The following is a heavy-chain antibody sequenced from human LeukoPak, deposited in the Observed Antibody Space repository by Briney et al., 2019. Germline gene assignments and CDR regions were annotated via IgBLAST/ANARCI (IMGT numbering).Heavy chain of an antibody. V-gene: IGHV3-30*02. CDR2: IRYDGSNK. Sequence: PGGSLRLSCAASGFTFSSYGMHWVRQAPGKGLEWVAFIRYDGSNKYYADSVKGRFTISRDNSKNTLYLQMNSLRAEDTAVYYCARVVPKVMVRGVIGPFGYWGQGTLVTVSS. CDR3: ARVVPKVMVRGVIGPFGY. D-gene: IGHD3-10*01. J-gene: IGHJ4*02. CDR1: GFTFSSYG.